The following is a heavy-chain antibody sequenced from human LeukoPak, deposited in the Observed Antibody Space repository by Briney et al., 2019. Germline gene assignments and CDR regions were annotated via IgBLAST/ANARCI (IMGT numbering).Heavy chain of an antibody. J-gene: IGHJ4*02. Sequence: GGSLRLSCAASGFTFSSYWMHWVRQAPGKGLVWVSRINTDGSSTSYADSVKGRFTISRDNANNSLFLQMNSLRVEDTALYYCARDFYIVVVPAAMGYWGQGTLVTVSS. CDR2: INTDGSST. CDR1: GFTFSSYW. V-gene: IGHV3-74*01. D-gene: IGHD2-2*01. CDR3: ARDFYIVVVPAAMGY.